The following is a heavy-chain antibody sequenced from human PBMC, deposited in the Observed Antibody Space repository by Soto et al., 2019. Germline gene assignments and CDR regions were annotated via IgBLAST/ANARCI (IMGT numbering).Heavy chain of an antibody. CDR1: GFTVSSNY. D-gene: IGHD2-15*01. CDR3: ARSIVVVVAATRFPFYFDY. CDR2: IYVGGNT. V-gene: IGHV3-66*01. Sequence: EVQLVQSGGGLVQPGGSLRLSCAAFGFTVSSNYMSWVRQAPGKGLEWVSVIYVGGNTYYAESVKDRFTISRDNSENTLYLQMDGLRAEDTAMYYCARSIVVVVAATRFPFYFDYWGQGALVTVSS. J-gene: IGHJ4*02.